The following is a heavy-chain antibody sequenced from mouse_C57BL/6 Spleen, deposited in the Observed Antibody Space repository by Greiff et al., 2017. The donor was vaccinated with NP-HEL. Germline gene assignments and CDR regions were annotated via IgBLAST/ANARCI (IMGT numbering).Heavy chain of an antibody. D-gene: IGHD2-2*01. Sequence: EVKLVESGGGLVKPGGSLKLSCAASGFTFSSYAMSWVRQTPEKRLEWVATISDGGSYTYYPDNVKGRFTISRDNAKNNLYLQMSHLKSEDTAMYYCARVAAVTTRDYYAMDYWGQGTSVTVSS. J-gene: IGHJ4*01. CDR2: ISDGGSYT. CDR3: ARVAAVTTRDYYAMDY. V-gene: IGHV5-4*03. CDR1: GFTFSSYA.